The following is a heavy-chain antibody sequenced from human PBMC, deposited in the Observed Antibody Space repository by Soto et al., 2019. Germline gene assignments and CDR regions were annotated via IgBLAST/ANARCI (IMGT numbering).Heavy chain of an antibody. V-gene: IGHV3-11*06. Sequence: QEYLVESGGGLVKPGGSLRLSCALCGFTVSDHYLTWIRQAPGRGLEWIAYISGSGSFTNYADSVKDRFIISRDIAQNSMYLQINSLRDEDPAVYYCARSAGWRQVVGYKYGLDVWGQGTAVTVSS. CDR1: GFTVSDHY. J-gene: IGHJ6*02. CDR2: ISGSGSFT. D-gene: IGHD5-18*01. CDR3: ARSAGWRQVVGYKYGLDV.